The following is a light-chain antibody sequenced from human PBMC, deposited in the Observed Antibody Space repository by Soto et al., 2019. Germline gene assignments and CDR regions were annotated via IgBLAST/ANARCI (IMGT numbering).Light chain of an antibody. CDR2: GNS. V-gene: IGLV1-40*01. J-gene: IGLJ1*01. CDR1: SSNIGAGYD. Sequence: QSSLTQPPSVSGAPGQRVTISCTGSSSNIGAGYDVHWYQQLPGTAPKLLIYGNSNRPSGVPDRFSGSKSGTSASLAITGLQAEDEADYYCQSYDSSPKVFGTGTKVTVL. CDR3: QSYDSSPKV.